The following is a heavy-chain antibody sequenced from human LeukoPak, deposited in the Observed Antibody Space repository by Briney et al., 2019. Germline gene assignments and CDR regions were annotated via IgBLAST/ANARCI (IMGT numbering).Heavy chain of an antibody. CDR3: ARHEPLVVVGYYFDY. CDR2: IDPSDSYT. Sequence: GESLQISCKGSGYIFTSYWISWVRQMPGKGLEWMGRIDPSDSYTNYSPSFQGHVTISADKSISTAYLQWSSLKASDTAMYYCARHEPLVVVGYYFDYWGQGTLVTVSS. CDR1: GYIFTSYW. V-gene: IGHV5-10-1*01. J-gene: IGHJ4*02. D-gene: IGHD2-15*01.